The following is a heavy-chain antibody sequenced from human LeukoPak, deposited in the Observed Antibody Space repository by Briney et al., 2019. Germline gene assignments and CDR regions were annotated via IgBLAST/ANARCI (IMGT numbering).Heavy chain of an antibody. CDR1: GYTFTSYG. CDR2: MNPNSGNT. J-gene: IGHJ5*02. D-gene: IGHD6-19*01. Sequence: ASVKVSCKASGYTFTSYGINWVRQATGQGLEWMGWMNPNSGNTGYAQKFQGRVTMTRNTSISTAYMELSSLRSEDTAVYYCARGRRGQWLAFESWFDPWGQGTLVTVSS. V-gene: IGHV1-8*02. CDR3: ARGRRGQWLAFESWFDP.